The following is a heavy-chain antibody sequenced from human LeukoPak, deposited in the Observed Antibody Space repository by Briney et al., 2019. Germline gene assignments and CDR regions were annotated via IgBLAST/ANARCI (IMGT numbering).Heavy chain of an antibody. D-gene: IGHD3-22*01. CDR2: ISSSSSYI. Sequence: PGGSLRLSCAASGFTFSSYSMNWVRQAPGKGLEWVSPISSSSSYIYYADSVKGRFTISRDNAKNSLYLQMNSLRAEDTAVYYCARDPLYDSSGLDYWGQGTLVTVSS. V-gene: IGHV3-21*01. J-gene: IGHJ4*02. CDR1: GFTFSSYS. CDR3: ARDPLYDSSGLDY.